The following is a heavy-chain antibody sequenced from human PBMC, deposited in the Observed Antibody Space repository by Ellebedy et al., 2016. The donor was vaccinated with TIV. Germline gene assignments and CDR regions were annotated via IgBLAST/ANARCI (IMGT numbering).Heavy chain of an antibody. CDR3: AKDFGAGANDDSGYSHVTHYYGMDV. CDR1: GISFDDYA. Sequence: SLKISXVVSGISFDDYAMHWVRQPPGKGLEWVSGISWNSGSIAYADSVKGRFTISRDNAKNSLYLQMNSLRAEDTALYYCAKDFGAGANDDSGYSHVTHYYGMDVWGQGTTVTVSS. CDR2: ISWNSGSI. V-gene: IGHV3-9*01. J-gene: IGHJ6*02. D-gene: IGHD3-22*01.